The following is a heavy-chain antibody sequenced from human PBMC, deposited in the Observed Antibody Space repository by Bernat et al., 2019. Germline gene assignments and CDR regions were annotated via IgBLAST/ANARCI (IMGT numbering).Heavy chain of an antibody. V-gene: IGHV4-59*01. CDR2: IFNSGST. Sequence: QVQLQESGPGLMKPSETLSLTCSVSGGSMSDYYWSWIRQPPGKGLEWIGYIFNSGSTNYNPSLKSRVTISVDTSKNQFSLKLSSGTAADTAVYYCARGGGRGYRELLLIDYWGQGTLVTVSS. CDR3: ARGGGRGYRELLLIDY. D-gene: IGHD3-16*02. CDR1: GGSMSDYY. J-gene: IGHJ4*02.